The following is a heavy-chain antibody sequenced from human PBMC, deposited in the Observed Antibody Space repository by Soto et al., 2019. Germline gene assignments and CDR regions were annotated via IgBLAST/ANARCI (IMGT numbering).Heavy chain of an antibody. CDR3: ARGYYDFWSGYYTPYYYGMDV. D-gene: IGHD3-3*01. CDR1: DGSISSYY. Sequence: PSETLSLTCTVSDGSISSYYWSWIRQPPGKGLEWIGYIYYSGSTNYNPSLKSRVTISVDTSKNQFSLKLSSVTAADTAVYYCARGYYDFWSGYYTPYYYGMDVWGQGTTVTVSS. J-gene: IGHJ6*02. CDR2: IYYSGST. V-gene: IGHV4-59*01.